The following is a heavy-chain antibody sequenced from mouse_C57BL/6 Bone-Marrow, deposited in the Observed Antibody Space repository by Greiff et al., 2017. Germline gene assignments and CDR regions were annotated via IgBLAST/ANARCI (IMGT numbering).Heavy chain of an antibody. CDR3: ARRTALDY. D-gene: IGHD3-3*01. CDR2: IDPSDSYT. J-gene: IGHJ2*01. CDR1: GYTFTSYW. Sequence: VQLQQPGAELVKPGASVKLSCKASGYTFTSYWMQWVKQRPGQGLEWIGEIDPSDSYTNYNQKFKGKATLTVESSSSTAYMQLRSLTSEDAAVYYCARRTALDYWGQGTTLTVSS. V-gene: IGHV1-50*01.